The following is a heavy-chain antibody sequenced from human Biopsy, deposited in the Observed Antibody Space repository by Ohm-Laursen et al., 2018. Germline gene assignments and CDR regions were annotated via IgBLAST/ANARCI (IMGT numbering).Heavy chain of an antibody. Sequence: ESLRISCKGSGYSFTSYWLGWVRQMPGKGLGWMGIIFPGDSDTKYSPSFQGQVTVSADMSLSTAYLQWTSLKASDTALYYCARQDDSSGYYTFDYWGQGTLVTVSS. CDR1: GYSFTSYW. CDR3: ARQDDSSGYYTFDY. D-gene: IGHD3-22*01. CDR2: IFPGDSDT. V-gene: IGHV5-51*01. J-gene: IGHJ4*02.